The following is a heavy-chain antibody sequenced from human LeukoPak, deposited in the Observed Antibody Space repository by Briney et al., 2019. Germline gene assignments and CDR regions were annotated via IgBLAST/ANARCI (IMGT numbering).Heavy chain of an antibody. CDR1: GGSLSSYY. J-gene: IGHJ4*02. D-gene: IGHD3-9*01. CDR2: IYTSGST. CDR3: AREITYYHILTGPAYFDY. V-gene: IGHV4-4*07. Sequence: SETLSLTCPVSGGSLSSYYWSWIRQPAGKGLEWIGRIYTSGSTNYNPSLKSRVTMSVDTSKNQFSLKLSSVTAADTAVYYCAREITYYHILTGPAYFDYWGQGNLVTVSS.